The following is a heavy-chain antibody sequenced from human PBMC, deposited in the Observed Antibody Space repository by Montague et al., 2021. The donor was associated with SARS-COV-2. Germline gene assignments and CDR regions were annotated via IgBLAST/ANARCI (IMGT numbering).Heavy chain of an antibody. J-gene: IGHJ6*03. CDR1: GGSFSGHY. CDR2: INHSGSA. V-gene: IGHV4-34*01. CDR3: ARGRIEVSMIVVVMTGASYYMDV. D-gene: IGHD3-22*01. Sequence: SETLSLTCGVYGGSFSGHYWTWIRQSPGKGLEWIGEINHSGSANYNPSLRSRVTISVDTSKNQFSLKLRSATAADTAVYYCARGRIEVSMIVVVMTGASYYMDVWGIGTTVTVSS.